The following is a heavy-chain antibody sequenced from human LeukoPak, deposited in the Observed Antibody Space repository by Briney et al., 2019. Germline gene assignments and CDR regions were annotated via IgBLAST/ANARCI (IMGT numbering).Heavy chain of an antibody. CDR2: MYYIGST. CDR3: ARLRFGDYPYYFDY. V-gene: IGHV4-61*01. Sequence: LETLSLTCTVSGVSVSSGSSYWSWVRQPPAKGLEWIGYMYYIGSTNYNPSLKRRVTISINTCTNQFSLKLSSLTAADRAVYYCARLRFGDYPYYFDYWGQGTLVTVSS. J-gene: IGHJ4*02. D-gene: IGHD4-17*01. CDR1: GVSVSSGSSY.